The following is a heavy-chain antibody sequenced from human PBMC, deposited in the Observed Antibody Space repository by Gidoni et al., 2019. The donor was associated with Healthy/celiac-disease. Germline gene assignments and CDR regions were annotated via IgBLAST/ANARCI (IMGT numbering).Heavy chain of an antibody. CDR2: IYTSGST. CDR3: ARGSVVTNYYYYMDV. Sequence: QVQLQESGPGLVKPSQTLSLTCTVSGGSISSGSYYWSWIRQPAGKGLEWIGRIYTSGSTNYNPSLKSRVTISVDTSKNQFSLKLSSVTAADTAVYYCARGSVVTNYYYYMDVWGKGTTVTVSS. V-gene: IGHV4-61*02. CDR1: GGSISSGSYY. D-gene: IGHD5-12*01. J-gene: IGHJ6*03.